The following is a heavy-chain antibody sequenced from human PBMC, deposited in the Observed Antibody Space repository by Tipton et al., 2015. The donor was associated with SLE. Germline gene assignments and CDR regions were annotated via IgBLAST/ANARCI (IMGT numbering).Heavy chain of an antibody. V-gene: IGHV4-61*01. CDR2: IFYSGKS. J-gene: IGHJ5*02. CDR3: ARSERFFVDWFDP. D-gene: IGHD3-3*01. CDR1: GGSISSRSNY. Sequence: TLSLTCTVSGGSISSRSNYWGWIRQPPGKGLEWIGYIFYSGKSDYNPSLKSRVTMSVDTSNNHFSLKLRSATAAVTAVYSCARSERFFVDWFDPWGQGTLVTVSS.